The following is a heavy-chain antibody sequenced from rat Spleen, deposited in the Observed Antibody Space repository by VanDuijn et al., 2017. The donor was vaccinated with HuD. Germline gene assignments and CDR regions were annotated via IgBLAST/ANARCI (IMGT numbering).Heavy chain of an antibody. V-gene: IGHV5-58*01. CDR2: INVDGGNT. CDR3: AKLSSGFPY. Sequence: EVQLVESGGGLVQPGRSMKLSCAALGFTFNNYWMYWIRQAPGKGLEWISSINVDGGNTYYPDSVKGRFTISRDNAENTVYLIMNSLRSEDTATYYCAKLSSGFPYWGQGTLVTVSS. J-gene: IGHJ3*01. CDR1: GFTFNNYW. D-gene: IGHD3-2*01.